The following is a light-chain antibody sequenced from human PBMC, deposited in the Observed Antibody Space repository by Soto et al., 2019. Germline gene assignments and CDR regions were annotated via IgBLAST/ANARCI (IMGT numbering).Light chain of an antibody. CDR1: QGISSA. CDR3: QQFNSYPALT. CDR2: DAS. V-gene: IGKV1-13*02. J-gene: IGKJ4*01. Sequence: AIQLTQSPSSLSASVGDRVTITCRASQGISSALAWYQQKPGKAPKVLIYDASSLESGVPPRFSGSGSGTDFTLTISSLQPEDFATYYCQQFNSYPALTFGGGTKVEIK.